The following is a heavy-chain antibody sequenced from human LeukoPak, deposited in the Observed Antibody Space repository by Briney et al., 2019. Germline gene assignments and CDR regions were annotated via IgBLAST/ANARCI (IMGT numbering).Heavy chain of an antibody. Sequence: GASVKVSCKVSGYTVTELSMHWVRQAPGKGLEWMGGFDFEDGETIYAQKFQGRVTITADESTSTAYMELSSLRSEDTAVCYCARGKLGCSYCFDYWGQGTLVTVSS. CDR3: ARGKLGCSYCFDY. D-gene: IGHD4/OR15-4a*01. CDR1: GYTVTELS. J-gene: IGHJ4*02. CDR2: FDFEDGET. V-gene: IGHV1-24*01.